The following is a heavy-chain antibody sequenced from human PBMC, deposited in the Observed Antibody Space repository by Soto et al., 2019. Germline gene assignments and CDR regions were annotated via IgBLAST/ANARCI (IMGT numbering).Heavy chain of an antibody. CDR3: AMIFCHVGCLRDVFAL. CDR2: INPDSGVT. D-gene: IGHD3-3*01. J-gene: IGHJ3*01. Sequence: ASVKVSCKAAGYSFTDFYVHWVRQAPGQGLEWMGWINPDSGVTKYADNFQGWVTMTRDTSINTAYMELRRLTSDDAAVYYCAMIFCHVGCLRDVFALRGQGTSVIVSS. V-gene: IGHV1-2*04. CDR1: GYSFTDFY.